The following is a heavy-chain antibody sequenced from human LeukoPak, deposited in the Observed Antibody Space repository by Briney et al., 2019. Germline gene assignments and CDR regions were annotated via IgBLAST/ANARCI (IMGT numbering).Heavy chain of an antibody. Sequence: ASVRVSCKASGYIFTDYAIHWLRQAPGQRPEWMGWMNGGNGNTKYSQKFQGRITLIRDTSAATAYMELSSLRHDDLAVYYCARGRGTSGSNRDFYYYYYMDVWGKGTTVTVSS. D-gene: IGHD2-15*01. CDR2: MNGGNGNT. V-gene: IGHV1-3*01. J-gene: IGHJ6*03. CDR1: GYIFTDYA. CDR3: ARGRGTSGSNRDFYYYYYMDV.